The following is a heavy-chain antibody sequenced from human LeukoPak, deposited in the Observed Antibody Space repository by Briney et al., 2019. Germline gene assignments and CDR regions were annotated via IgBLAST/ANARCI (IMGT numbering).Heavy chain of an antibody. J-gene: IGHJ5*02. D-gene: IGHD3-9*01. CDR2: ITGSGDST. CDR3: AKSPTGYVPDR. V-gene: IGHV3-23*01. Sequence: PGGSLRLSCAASGFTFSAFAMSWVRQAPGKGLEWVSVITGSGDSTYYADSVKGRFTISRDNSRTTLYLQMNSLRADDTAVYYCAKSPTGYVPDRWGQGTLVTVSP. CDR1: GFTFSAFA.